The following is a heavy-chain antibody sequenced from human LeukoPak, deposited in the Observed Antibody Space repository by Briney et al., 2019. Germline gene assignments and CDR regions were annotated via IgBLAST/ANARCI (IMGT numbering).Heavy chain of an antibody. V-gene: IGHV3-48*01. D-gene: IGHD2-21*01. CDR2: ISYSSSTI. CDR3: ARERGGDCHR. J-gene: IGHJ4*02. CDR1: AFTFSSYS. Sequence: GGSLRLSCVASAFTFSSYSMNWVRQAPGKGLEWVSFISYSSSTIYYADSVKGRFTISRDNAKNTLYLQMNSLRAEDTAVYYCARERGGDCHRWGQGTLVTVSS.